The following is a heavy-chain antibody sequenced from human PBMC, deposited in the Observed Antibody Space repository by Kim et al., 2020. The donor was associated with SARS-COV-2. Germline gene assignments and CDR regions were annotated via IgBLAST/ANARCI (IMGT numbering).Heavy chain of an antibody. V-gene: IGHV3-23*01. CDR2: ISGSGGST. J-gene: IGHJ6*02. CDR3: AKMDSPSYYYYGMDV. Sequence: GSLRLSCAASGFTFSSYAMSWVRQAPGKGLEWVSAISGSGGSTYYADSVKGRFTISRDNSKNTLYLQMNSLRAEDTAVYYCAKMDSPSYYYYGMDVWGQGTTVTVSS. CDR1: GFTFSSYA.